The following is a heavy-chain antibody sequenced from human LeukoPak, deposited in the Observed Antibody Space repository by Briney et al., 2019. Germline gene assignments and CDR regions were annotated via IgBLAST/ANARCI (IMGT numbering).Heavy chain of an antibody. CDR3: ARVLGDSSSHDAFDI. CDR2: TYYRSKWYN. V-gene: IGHV6-1*01. CDR1: GDSVSSNSAA. D-gene: IGHD6-13*01. J-gene: IGHJ3*02. Sequence: SQTLSLTCAISGDSVSSNSAAWNWIRQSPSRGLEWLGRTYYRSKWYNGYAVFVKSRISVNPDTSKNQFSLQLNSVTPEDTAVYYCARVLGDSSSHDAFDIWGQGTMVTVSS.